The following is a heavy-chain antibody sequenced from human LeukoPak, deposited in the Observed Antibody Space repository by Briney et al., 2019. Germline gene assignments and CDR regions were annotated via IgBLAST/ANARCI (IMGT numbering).Heavy chain of an antibody. D-gene: IGHD3-22*01. J-gene: IGHJ4*02. CDR2: VNPSGGST. Sequence: ASVKVSCKASGYTFTSYYMHWVRQAPGQGLEWMGIVNPSGGSTSYAQKFQGRVTMTRDTSTSTVYMELSSLRSEDTAVYYCARASDSSGYYAPQHYFDYWGQGTLVTVSS. CDR1: GYTFTSYY. V-gene: IGHV1-46*03. CDR3: ARASDSSGYYAPQHYFDY.